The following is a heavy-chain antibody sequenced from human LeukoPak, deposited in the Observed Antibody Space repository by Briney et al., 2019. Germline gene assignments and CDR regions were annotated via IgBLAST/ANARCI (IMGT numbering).Heavy chain of an antibody. V-gene: IGHV4-4*07. CDR2: IYTRGNT. CDR3: ARLGRPRGALYYYYMDV. CDR1: GGSINTFY. D-gene: IGHD3-10*01. Sequence: PSETLSLTCTVSGGSINTFYWSWIRQPGGKGLDWIGRIYTRGNTNYNPSLESRVTMSVDTSKNQFSLKVSSVTAADTAVYYCARLGRPRGALYYYYMDVWGKGTTVTVSS. J-gene: IGHJ6*03.